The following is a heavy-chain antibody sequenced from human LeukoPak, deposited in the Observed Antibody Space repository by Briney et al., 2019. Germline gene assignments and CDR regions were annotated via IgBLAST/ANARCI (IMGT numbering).Heavy chain of an antibody. CDR3: ARDPKSGAAAGTDY. D-gene: IGHD6-13*01. Sequence: GGSLRLSCAASGFTVSSNYMSWVRQAPGKGLEWVSVIYSGGSTYYADSVKGRFTISRDNSKNTLYLQMNSLRAEDTAVYYCARDPKSGAAAGTDYWGQGALVTVSS. J-gene: IGHJ4*02. V-gene: IGHV3-66*01. CDR1: GFTVSSNY. CDR2: IYSGGST.